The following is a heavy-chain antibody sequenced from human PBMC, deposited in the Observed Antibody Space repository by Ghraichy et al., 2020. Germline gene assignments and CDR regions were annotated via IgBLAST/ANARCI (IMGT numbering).Heavy chain of an antibody. V-gene: IGHV4-34*01. CDR3: ARIAPYYDFWSGYSLDYGMDV. J-gene: IGHJ6*01. CDR2: INHSGST. Sequence: SETLSLTCAVYGGSFSGYYWSWIRQPPGKGLEWIGEINHSGSTNYNPSLKSRVTISVDTSKNQFSLKLSSLTAADTAVYYCARIAPYYDFWSGYSLDYGMDVWRQGTTVTVSS. D-gene: IGHD3-3*01. CDR1: GGSFSGYY.